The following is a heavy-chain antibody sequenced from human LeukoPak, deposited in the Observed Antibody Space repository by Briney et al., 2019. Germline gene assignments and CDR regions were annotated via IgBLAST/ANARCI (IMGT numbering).Heavy chain of an antibody. CDR3: AKANCSGGSCYTDY. CDR2: IRYDGSNK. J-gene: IGHJ4*02. V-gene: IGHV3-30*02. CDR1: GFTFSTYG. D-gene: IGHD2-15*01. Sequence: PGGSLGLSCAASGFTFSTYGMHWVRQAPGKGLEWVAFIRYDGSNKYYADSVKGRFTISRDNSKNTLYLQMNSLRAEDTAVYYCAKANCSGGSCYTDYWGQGTLVTVSS.